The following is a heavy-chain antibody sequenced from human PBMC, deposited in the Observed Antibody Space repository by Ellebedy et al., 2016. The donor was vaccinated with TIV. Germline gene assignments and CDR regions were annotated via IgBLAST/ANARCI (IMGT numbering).Heavy chain of an antibody. CDR1: GDYITSGDYY. D-gene: IGHD1-26*01. CDR2: VYYSGTT. J-gene: IGHJ4*02. Sequence: SETLSLXXMVSGDYITSGDYYWAWIRQPPGKGLEWIGSVYYSGTTYYSPSLKSRVTISVDTSKNQFTLKLSSVTAADTAVYYCSRDVFPYSGSTTGEGRDYWGQGTLVTVSS. V-gene: IGHV4-39*06. CDR3: SRDVFPYSGSTTGEGRDY.